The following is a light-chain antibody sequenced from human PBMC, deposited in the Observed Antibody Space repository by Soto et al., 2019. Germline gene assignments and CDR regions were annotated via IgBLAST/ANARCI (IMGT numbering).Light chain of an antibody. CDR1: QSAGNF. CDR3: QYYGNSRIT. J-gene: IGKJ5*01. Sequence: EIVMAQSPATLSVSPGETASLSFRASQSAGNFLAWYQQKPGQAPRLLIYYISTRATGIPARFSGSGSGTDFTLTINRLGPEDFVVYYCQYYGNSRITFGQGTRLEVK. CDR2: YIS. V-gene: IGKV3D-15*01.